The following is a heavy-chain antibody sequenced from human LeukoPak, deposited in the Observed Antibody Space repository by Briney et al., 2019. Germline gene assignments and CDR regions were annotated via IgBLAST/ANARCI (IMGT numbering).Heavy chain of an antibody. J-gene: IGHJ6*03. Sequence: SETLSLTCTVSSGSISGSDYYWCWIRQPPGKGLEWIGSINYSGNTYYDSSLKSRVTISVDTSKNQFSLKLSSVTAADTAVYYCARDLRDGYNFYYYYYMDVWGKGTTVTVSS. CDR3: ARDLRDGYNFYYYYYMDV. CDR2: INYSGNT. D-gene: IGHD5-24*01. CDR1: SGSISGSDYY. V-gene: IGHV4-39*07.